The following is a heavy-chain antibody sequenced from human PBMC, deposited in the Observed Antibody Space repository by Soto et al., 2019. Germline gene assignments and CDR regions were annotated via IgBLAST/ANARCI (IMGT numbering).Heavy chain of an antibody. CDR3: ARGRSGAGTTFPNPSMDV. CDR2: ISSSSSTI. CDR1: GFTFSSYS. V-gene: IGHV3-48*02. Sequence: PGWSLRLSCAASGFTFSSYSMNWVRQAPGKGLEWVSYISSSSSTIYYADSVKGRFTISRDNAKNSLYLQMNSLRDEDTAVYYCARGRSGAGTTFPNPSMDVWGQGTTVTVSS. J-gene: IGHJ6*02. D-gene: IGHD1-7*01.